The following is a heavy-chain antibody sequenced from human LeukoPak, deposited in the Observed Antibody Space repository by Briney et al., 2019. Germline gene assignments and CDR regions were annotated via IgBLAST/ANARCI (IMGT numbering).Heavy chain of an antibody. J-gene: IGHJ4*02. V-gene: IGHV3-15*01. CDR2: IKSKTDGGTT. Sequence: GGSLRLSCAASGFTFSNAWMSWVRQAPGKGLEWVGRIKSKTDGGTTDYAAPVKGRFTISRDDSKNTLYLQMNSLRAEDTAVYYCAKDSRTTMVRGVTGFDYWGQGTLVTVSS. D-gene: IGHD3-10*01. CDR1: GFTFSNAW. CDR3: AKDSRTTMVRGVTGFDY.